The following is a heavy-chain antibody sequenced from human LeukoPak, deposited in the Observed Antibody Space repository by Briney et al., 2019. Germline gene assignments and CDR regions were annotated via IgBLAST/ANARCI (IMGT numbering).Heavy chain of an antibody. CDR2: ISDRGGST. J-gene: IGHJ4*02. Sequence: GGSLRLSCAASGSTFSSYGMSWVRQGPGKGLEWVSAISDRGGSTYYADPVKGRFTISRDNSKNTRYLQMNSLRAEDTAVYYCAKDYYYDSNHFDYWGQGTLVTVSS. CDR3: AKDYYYDSNHFDY. V-gene: IGHV3-23*01. CDR1: GSTFSSYG. D-gene: IGHD3-22*01.